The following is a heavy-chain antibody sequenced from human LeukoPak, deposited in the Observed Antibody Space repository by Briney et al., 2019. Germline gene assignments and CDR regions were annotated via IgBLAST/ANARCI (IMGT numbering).Heavy chain of an antibody. CDR3: ARDRVDTAAFDP. D-gene: IGHD5-18*01. CDR1: RFTFEDYD. CDR2: ITTSGSAT. V-gene: IGHV3-48*03. J-gene: IGHJ5*02. Sequence: PGGSPRLSCAASRFTFEDYDMSWVRRAPGKGLEWVSYITTSGSATYHADSVKGRFTISRDNAKNSLYLQMNSLRAEDTAVYYCARDRVDTAAFDPWGQGTLVTVSS.